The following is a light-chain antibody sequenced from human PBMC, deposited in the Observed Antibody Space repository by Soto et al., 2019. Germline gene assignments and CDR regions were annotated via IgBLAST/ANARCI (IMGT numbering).Light chain of an antibody. Sequence: QSVLTQPRSVSGSPGQSVTISGTGTSSDCGGYSYLSWSQQHPGKGPKLMIYDVSKRPSGVPDRFSGSKSGNTASLTISGLQAEDEADYYCCSYAGSNTFYVFGTGTKVTVL. J-gene: IGLJ1*01. CDR1: SSDCGGYSY. V-gene: IGLV2-11*02. CDR2: DVS. CDR3: CSYAGSNTFYV.